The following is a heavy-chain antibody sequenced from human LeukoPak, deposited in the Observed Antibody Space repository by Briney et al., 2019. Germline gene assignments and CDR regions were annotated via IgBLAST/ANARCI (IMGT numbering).Heavy chain of an antibody. V-gene: IGHV4-34*01. D-gene: IGHD6-13*01. CDR1: GGSFSGYY. CDR3: ARTLAAAGIFPPTHFDY. Sequence: SETLSLTCAVYGGSFSGYYWSWIRQPPEKGLEWIGEINHSGSTNYNPSLKSRVTISVDTSKNQFSLKLSSVTAADTAVYYCARTLAAAGIFPPTHFDYWGQGTLVTVSS. CDR2: INHSGST. J-gene: IGHJ4*02.